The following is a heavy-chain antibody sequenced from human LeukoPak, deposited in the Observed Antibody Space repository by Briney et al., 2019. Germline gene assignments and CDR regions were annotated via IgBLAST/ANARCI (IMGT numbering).Heavy chain of an antibody. Sequence: AGGSPRLSCAASGFTFSNYVMSWVRQAPGKGLEWVSVISGSGDSTYYTDSVKGRFTISRDNSKNMFYLEMNSLRAEDTAVYYCAKVSRSDGYNYFDYWGQGTLVTVSS. CDR2: ISGSGDST. V-gene: IGHV3-23*01. D-gene: IGHD5-24*01. J-gene: IGHJ4*02. CDR1: GFTFSNYV. CDR3: AKVSRSDGYNYFDY.